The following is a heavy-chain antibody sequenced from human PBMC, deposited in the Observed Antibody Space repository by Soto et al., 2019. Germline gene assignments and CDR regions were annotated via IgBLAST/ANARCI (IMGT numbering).Heavy chain of an antibody. V-gene: IGHV3-64*01. Sequence: GGSLRLSCTTSGFTFSRYAMHWVRQAPGKGLEYVSVISSNGGSTFYANSVKGRFTISRDNSKNTLYLQMGSLRAEDMAVYYCARNFYDTNGPYYAPDYWGQGTLVTVSS. D-gene: IGHD3-22*01. J-gene: IGHJ4*02. CDR2: ISSNGGST. CDR3: ARNFYDTNGPYYAPDY. CDR1: GFTFSRYA.